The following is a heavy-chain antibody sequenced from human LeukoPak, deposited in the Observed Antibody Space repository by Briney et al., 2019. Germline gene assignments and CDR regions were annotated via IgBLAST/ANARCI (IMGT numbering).Heavy chain of an antibody. Sequence: GGSLRLSCAASGFTFSTYAVTWVRQAPGKGLEWVSIITRSGGTYYADSVKGRFTISRDNSKNTLYLQMNSLRAEDTAVYYCAKRGGSGWSPYYFDYWGQGTLVTVSS. CDR3: AKRGGSGWSPYYFDY. CDR2: ITRSGGT. J-gene: IGHJ4*02. V-gene: IGHV3-23*01. CDR1: GFTFSTYA. D-gene: IGHD6-19*01.